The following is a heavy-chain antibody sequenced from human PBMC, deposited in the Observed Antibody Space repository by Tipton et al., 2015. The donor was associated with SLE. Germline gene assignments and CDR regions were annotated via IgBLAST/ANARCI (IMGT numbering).Heavy chain of an antibody. D-gene: IGHD2-2*01. CDR1: GGSISSYY. V-gene: IGHV4-59*01. Sequence: TLSLTCTVSGGSISSYYWSWIRQPPGKGLEWIGYIYYSGSTNYNPSLKSRVTITVDTSKNQFSLQLSSVTAADTAVYYCAREGRYPYYYYYMDVWGKGTTITVSS. CDR2: IYYSGST. CDR3: AREGRYPYYYYYMDV. J-gene: IGHJ6*03.